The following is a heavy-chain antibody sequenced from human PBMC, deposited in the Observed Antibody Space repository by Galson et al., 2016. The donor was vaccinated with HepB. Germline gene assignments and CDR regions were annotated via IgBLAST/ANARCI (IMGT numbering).Heavy chain of an antibody. J-gene: IGHJ4*02. D-gene: IGHD3-10*01. CDR2: ISSISYYI. CDR3: ARDPRYGSGSYRDSGAGLLYYFDY. V-gene: IGHV3-21*01. Sequence: SLRLSCATSGFTFSSYTMNWVRQAPGKGLEWVSSISSISYYIYYADSLKGRFTISRDNAKNSLYLQMNGLRAEDTAVYYCARDPRYGSGSYRDSGAGLLYYFDYWGQGTLVTVSS. CDR1: GFTFSSYT.